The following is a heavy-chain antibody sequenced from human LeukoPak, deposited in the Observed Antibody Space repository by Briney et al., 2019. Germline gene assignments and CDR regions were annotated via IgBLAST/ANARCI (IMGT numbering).Heavy chain of an antibody. Sequence: PGGSLRLSCAASGFTFSSYGMHWVRQAPGKGLEWVAFIRYDGSNKYYADSVKGRFTISRDNSKNTLYLQMNSLRAEDTAVYYCAKDLRSWEPLGDYWGQGTLVTVSS. CDR1: GFTFSSYG. J-gene: IGHJ4*02. CDR3: AKDLRSWEPLGDY. V-gene: IGHV3-30*02. D-gene: IGHD1-26*01. CDR2: IRYDGSNK.